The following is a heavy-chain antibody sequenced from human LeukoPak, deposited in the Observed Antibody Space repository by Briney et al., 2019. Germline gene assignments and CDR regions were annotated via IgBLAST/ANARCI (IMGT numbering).Heavy chain of an antibody. Sequence: SETLSLACAVYGGSFSGFYWSWIRQPPGKGLECIGDINDSGNSKYNPSLKSRVTISVDPSKNQFSLKVISVTAADTAVYYCARGDDGPTHYFDYWGQGTLVTVSS. CDR3: ARGDDGPTHYFDY. D-gene: IGHD4/OR15-4a*01. CDR1: GGSFSGFY. J-gene: IGHJ4*02. V-gene: IGHV4-34*01. CDR2: INDSGNS.